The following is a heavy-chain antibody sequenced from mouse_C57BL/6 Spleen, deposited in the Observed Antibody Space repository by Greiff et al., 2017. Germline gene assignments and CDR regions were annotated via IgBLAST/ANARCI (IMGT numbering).Heavy chain of an antibody. CDR2: INPNNGGT. CDR3: AREGYCGNYFAWFAY. D-gene: IGHD2-1*01. CDR1: GYTFTDYN. V-gene: IGHV1-18*01. Sequence: EVQLQQSGPELVKPGASVKIPCKASGYTFTDYNMDWVKQSHGKSLEWIGDINPNNGGTIYNQKFKGKATLTVDKSSSTAYMELRSLTSEDTAVXYCAREGYCGNYFAWFAYWGQGTLVTVSA. J-gene: IGHJ3*01.